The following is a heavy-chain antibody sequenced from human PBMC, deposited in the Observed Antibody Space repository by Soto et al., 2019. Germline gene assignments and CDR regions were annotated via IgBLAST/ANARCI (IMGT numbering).Heavy chain of an antibody. Sequence: PGESLKISCMGSGYKVSTWHNFTSYWIAWVRQMPGEGLEWMGIIYPDDSDTRYSASFSGQVTFSADKSINTAYLEWSNLKASDTATYYCARGGDSIDYWGPGTLVTVSS. CDR1: GYKVSTWHNFTSYW. CDR3: ARGGDSIDY. CDR2: IYPDDSDT. J-gene: IGHJ4*02. D-gene: IGHD3-22*01. V-gene: IGHV5-51*01.